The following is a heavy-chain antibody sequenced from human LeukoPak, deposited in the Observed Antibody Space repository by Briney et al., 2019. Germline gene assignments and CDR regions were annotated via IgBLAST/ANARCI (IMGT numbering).Heavy chain of an antibody. V-gene: IGHV3-74*01. J-gene: IGHJ4*02. CDR3: VRGLGSGTSDY. CDR2: ISSDGSII. D-gene: IGHD3-10*01. Sequence: TGGSLRLSCAGSGFPFSRYWMYWVRQAPGKGLLWVSRISSDGSIINYADSVKGRFTISTDNAKNTLYLKMKSPRADDTDVYYCVRGLGSGTSDYWGQGTLVTVSS. CDR1: GFPFSRYW.